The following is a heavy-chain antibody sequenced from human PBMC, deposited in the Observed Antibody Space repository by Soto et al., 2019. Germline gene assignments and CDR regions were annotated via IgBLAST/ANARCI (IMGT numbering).Heavy chain of an antibody. J-gene: IGHJ6*02. V-gene: IGHV4-31*03. D-gene: IGHD4-4*01. Sequence: SETLSLTCTVSGGSISSGGYYWSWIRQHPGKGLEWIGYIYYSGSTYYNPSLKSRVTISVDTSKNQFSLKLSSVTAADTAVYYCARELVTHYYYYGMDVWGQGTTVTVSS. CDR2: IYYSGST. CDR1: GGSISSGGYY. CDR3: ARELVTHYYYYGMDV.